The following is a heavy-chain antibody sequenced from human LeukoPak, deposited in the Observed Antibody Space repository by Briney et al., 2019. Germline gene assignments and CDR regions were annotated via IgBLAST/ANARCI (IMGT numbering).Heavy chain of an antibody. Sequence: GGSLRLSCAASGFTFSSYEMNWVRQAPGKGLEWVSYISSSGSTIYYADSVKGRFTISRDNAKNSLYLQMNSLRAEDTAVYYCASILVGATPLEDDYWGQGTLVTVSS. CDR3: ASILVGATPLEDDY. J-gene: IGHJ4*02. V-gene: IGHV3-48*03. CDR1: GFTFSSYE. D-gene: IGHD1-26*01. CDR2: ISSSGSTI.